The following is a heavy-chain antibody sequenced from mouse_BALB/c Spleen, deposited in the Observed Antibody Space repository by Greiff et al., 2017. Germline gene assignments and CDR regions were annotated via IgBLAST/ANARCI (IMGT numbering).Heavy chain of an antibody. CDR1: GFTFSSYA. CDR2: ISSGGSYT. D-gene: IGHD2-3*01. Sequence: EVMLVESGGGLVKPGGSLKLSCAASGFTFSSYAKSWVRQSPEKRLEWVAEISSGGSYTYYPDTVTGRFTISRDNAKNTLYLEMSSLRSEDTAMYYCARDYEAMDYWGQGTSVTVSS. J-gene: IGHJ4*01. CDR3: ARDYEAMDY. V-gene: IGHV5-9-4*01.